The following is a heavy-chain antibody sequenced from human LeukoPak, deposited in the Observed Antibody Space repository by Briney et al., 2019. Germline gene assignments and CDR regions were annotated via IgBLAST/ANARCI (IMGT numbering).Heavy chain of an antibody. Sequence: PGGSLRLSCAASGFTFSSYGMHWVRQAPGKGLEWVAVISYDGSNKYYADSVKGRFTISRDNAKKMLYLQMNSLRAEDTAMYYCARGEAVAGNDHWGQGIRVTVSS. J-gene: IGHJ4*02. CDR2: ISYDGSNK. V-gene: IGHV3-30*12. CDR1: GFTFSSYG. D-gene: IGHD6-19*01. CDR3: ARGEAVAGNDH.